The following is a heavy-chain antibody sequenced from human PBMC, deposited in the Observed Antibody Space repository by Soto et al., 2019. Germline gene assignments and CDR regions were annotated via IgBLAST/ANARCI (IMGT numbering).Heavy chain of an antibody. CDR1: GDSISSNKW. Sequence: SETLSLTCAVYGDSISSNKWWSWVRQPPGKGLEWIGEIYHSGSTNYNPSLKSRVTISLDKSKNQFSLKLTSVTAADSAVYYCARDDHIVVVPTSLGAMDVWGQGTTVTVSS. J-gene: IGHJ6*02. D-gene: IGHD2-2*01. CDR2: IYHSGST. CDR3: ARDDHIVVVPTSLGAMDV. V-gene: IGHV4-4*02.